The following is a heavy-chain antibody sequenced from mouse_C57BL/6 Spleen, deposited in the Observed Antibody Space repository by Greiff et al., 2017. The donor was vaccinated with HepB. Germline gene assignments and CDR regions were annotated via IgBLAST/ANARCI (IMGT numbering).Heavy chain of an antibody. CDR1: GFTFSDYG. J-gene: IGHJ3*01. Sequence: EVQRVESGGGLVKPGGSLKLSCAASGFTFSDYGMHWVRQAPEKGLEWVAYISSGSSTIYYADTVKGRFTISRDNAKNTLFLQMTSLRSEDTAMYYCARLCFYDYDGFAYWGQGTLVTVSA. CDR2: ISSGSSTI. CDR3: ARLCFYDYDGFAY. V-gene: IGHV5-17*01. D-gene: IGHD2-4*01.